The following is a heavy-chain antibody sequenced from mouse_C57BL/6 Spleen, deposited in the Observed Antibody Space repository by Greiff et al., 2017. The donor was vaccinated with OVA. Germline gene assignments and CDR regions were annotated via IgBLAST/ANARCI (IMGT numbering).Heavy chain of an antibody. V-gene: IGHV1-4*01. CDR1: GYTFTSYT. D-gene: IGHD2-4*01. CDR3: ARGIYYDYLYAMDY. CDR2: INPSSGYT. J-gene: IGHJ4*01. Sequence: VKLQQSGAELARPGASVKMSCKASGYTFTSYTMHWVKQRPGQGLEWIGYINPSSGYTKYNQKFKDKATLTADKSSSTAYMQLSSLTSEDSAVYYCARGIYYDYLYAMDYWGQGTSVTVSS.